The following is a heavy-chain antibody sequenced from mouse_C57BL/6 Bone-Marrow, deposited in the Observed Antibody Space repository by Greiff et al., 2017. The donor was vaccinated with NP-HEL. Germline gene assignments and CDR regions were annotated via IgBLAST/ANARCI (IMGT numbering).Heavy chain of an antibody. Sequence: QVQLQQPGAELVMPGASVKLSCKASGYTFTSYWMHWVKQRPGQGLEWIGEIVPSDSYTNYNQKFKGKSTLTVDKSSSTAYMQLSSLTSEDSAVYYCARSSTMDYWGQGTTLTVSS. J-gene: IGHJ2*01. CDR3: ARSSTMDY. CDR2: IVPSDSYT. V-gene: IGHV1-69*01. CDR1: GYTFTSYW. D-gene: IGHD2-1*01.